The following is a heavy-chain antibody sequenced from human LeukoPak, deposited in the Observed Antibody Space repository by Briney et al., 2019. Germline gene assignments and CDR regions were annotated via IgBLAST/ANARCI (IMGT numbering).Heavy chain of an antibody. CDR1: GYTFTDYY. D-gene: IGHD1-26*01. J-gene: IGHJ4*02. Sequence: GASVKVSCMASGYTFTDYYTQWVRQAPGQGLEWMGWINPNSGGTNYAQKFQGRVTMTRDTSISTAYMELSRLRSDDTAVYYCARDLSGRYEFDYWGQGTLVTVSS. CDR2: INPNSGGT. V-gene: IGHV1-2*02. CDR3: ARDLSGRYEFDY.